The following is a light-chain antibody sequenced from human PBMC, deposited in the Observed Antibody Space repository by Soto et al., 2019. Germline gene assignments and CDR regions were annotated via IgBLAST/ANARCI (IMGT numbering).Light chain of an antibody. CDR1: QSISSW. CDR3: QQYNIYWT. Sequence: DIQMTQSPSTLSASVGDRVTITCRASQSISSWLAWYQQKPGKAPKLLIYDASVLESGVPSRFSGSGSGTEFTLTIASLQPDDFATYYCQQYNIYWTFGQGTKVDIK. V-gene: IGKV1-5*01. CDR2: DAS. J-gene: IGKJ1*01.